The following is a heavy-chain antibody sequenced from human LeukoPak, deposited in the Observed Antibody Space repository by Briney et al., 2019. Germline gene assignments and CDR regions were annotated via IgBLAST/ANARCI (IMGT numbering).Heavy chain of an antibody. CDR1: GGSISSSNCY. Sequence: SETLSLTCTVSGGSISSSNCYWGWIRQPPGKGLEWVGSICYSGSTYYKPSLKSRVTISIDTSKNQFSLKLNSMTAADTAVYYCARGERARDGYNCASPFYFDYWCHAPLVTASS. CDR2: ICYSGST. V-gene: IGHV4-39*07. CDR3: ARGERARDGYNCASPFYFDY. J-gene: IGHJ4*01. D-gene: IGHD5-24*01.